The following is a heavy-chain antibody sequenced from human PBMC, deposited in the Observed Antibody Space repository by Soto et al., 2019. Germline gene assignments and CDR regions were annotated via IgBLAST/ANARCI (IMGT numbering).Heavy chain of an antibody. V-gene: IGHV1-69*06. CDR3: TRARGYCSGTGCYSGF. CDR2: IVPVSGTT. Sequence: QVQLVQSGAEVKKPGSSVKVSCKSSGGTFSHYAITWVRQAPGQGLEWMGGIVPVSGTTDYAEKFRGRVTITADKPTSTAYMELTSLQSDDTAVYYCTRARGYCSGTGCYSGFWGQGTLVTVSS. D-gene: IGHD2-2*02. CDR1: GGTFSHYA. J-gene: IGHJ4*02.